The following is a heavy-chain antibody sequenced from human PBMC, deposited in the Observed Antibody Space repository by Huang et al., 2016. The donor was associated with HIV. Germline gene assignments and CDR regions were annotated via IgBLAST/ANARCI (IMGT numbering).Heavy chain of an antibody. CDR2: ISYDGRSD. V-gene: IGHV3-30*18. Sequence: QVQLVESGGGVVQPGTSLRLSCAASGFIFSNLGMHWVRQAPGKGLEWVAVISYDGRSDRYADSVKGRFTISRDNDKNTLSLEMNRLRHDDTAVYYCAKESRWFSDFDQWVQGTLVTVSS. D-gene: IGHD2-15*01. J-gene: IGHJ5*02. CDR3: AKESRWFSDFDQ. CDR1: GFIFSNLG.